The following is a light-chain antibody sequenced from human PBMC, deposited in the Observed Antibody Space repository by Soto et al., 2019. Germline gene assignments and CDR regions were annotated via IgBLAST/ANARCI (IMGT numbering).Light chain of an antibody. CDR2: DSS. J-gene: IGKJ1*01. CDR3: QQYDISPWT. Sequence: EIVLTQSPATLSLSPGERATLSCRASQSVSSNFLAWYQHKPGQAPRLLIYDSSSRATGIPDRFSGSGSVTDYTLSIIRLELEDFAVYYCQQYDISPWTLGQGTKVDIK. CDR1: QSVSSNF. V-gene: IGKV3-20*01.